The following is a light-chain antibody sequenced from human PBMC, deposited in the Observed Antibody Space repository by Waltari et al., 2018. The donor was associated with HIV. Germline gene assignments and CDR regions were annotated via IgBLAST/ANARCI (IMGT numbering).Light chain of an antibody. CDR2: DAS. J-gene: IGKJ1*01. Sequence: VLTQSPGTLSLSPGQRVTLSCGASQSISNSLAWYQQKPGQAPRPLVYDASIRATGIPDRFSGSGSGTYFTLTITRLEPEDFALYFCLQYARSPRTFGQGTKVEIK. CDR3: LQYARSPRT. V-gene: IGKV3-20*01. CDR1: QSISNS.